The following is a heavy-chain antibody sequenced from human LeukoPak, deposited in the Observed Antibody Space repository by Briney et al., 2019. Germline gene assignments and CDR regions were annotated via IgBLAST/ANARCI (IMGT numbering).Heavy chain of an antibody. V-gene: IGHV4-39*07. CDR2: IYYSGST. CDR3: ARAVGTSRNFFDY. J-gene: IGHJ4*02. CDR1: GGSISSSSYH. Sequence: SETLSITCTVSGGSISSSSYHWGWIRQPPRKGLEWIGSIYYSGSTHYNPSLKSRVTISVDTSKNQFSLNLSSVTAADTAMYYCARAVGTSRNFFDYWGQGTLVTVSS. D-gene: IGHD4-23*01.